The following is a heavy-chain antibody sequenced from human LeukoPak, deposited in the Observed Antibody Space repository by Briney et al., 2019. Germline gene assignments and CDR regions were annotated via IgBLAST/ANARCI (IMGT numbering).Heavy chain of an antibody. J-gene: IGHJ6*03. V-gene: IGHV1-18*01. CDR1: GYTFANFG. CDR2: ISPENGDT. D-gene: IGHD3/OR15-3a*01. Sequence: GASVKVSCKASGYTFANFGLIWVRQAPGQGLEWMGWISPENGDTNYAQNFQDRVTMTTDTSTNTAYMELRSLTSDDTAVYFCARVFGYYYFYMDVWGEGTTVIISS. CDR3: ARVFGYYYFYMDV.